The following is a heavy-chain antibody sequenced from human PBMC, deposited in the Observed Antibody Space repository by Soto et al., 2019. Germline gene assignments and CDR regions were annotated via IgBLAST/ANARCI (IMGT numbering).Heavy chain of an antibody. CDR2: ISGSGGST. D-gene: IGHD3-3*01. CDR3: AKRGSGFLEWLVCPDY. V-gene: IGHV3-23*01. CDR1: GFTFSSYA. Sequence: GGSLRLSCAASGFTFSSYAMSWVRQAPGKGLEWVSAISGSGGSTYYADSVKGRFTISRDNSKNTLYLQMNSLRAEDTAVYYCAKRGSGFLEWLVCPDYWGQGTLVTVSS. J-gene: IGHJ4*02.